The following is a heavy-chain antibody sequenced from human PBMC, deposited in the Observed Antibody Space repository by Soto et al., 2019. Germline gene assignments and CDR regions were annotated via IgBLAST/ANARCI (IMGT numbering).Heavy chain of an antibody. CDR1: GGSISSYY. Sequence: SETLSLTCTVSGGSISSYYWSWIRQPPGKGLEWIGYIYYSGSTNYNPSLKSRVTISVDTSKSQFSLKLSSVTAADTAVYYCARRYSSAFDIWGQGTMVTVSS. D-gene: IGHD6-13*01. J-gene: IGHJ3*02. CDR3: ARRYSSAFDI. V-gene: IGHV4-59*08. CDR2: IYYSGST.